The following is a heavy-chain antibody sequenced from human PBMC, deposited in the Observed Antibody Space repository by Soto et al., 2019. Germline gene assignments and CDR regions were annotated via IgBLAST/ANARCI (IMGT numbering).Heavy chain of an antibody. D-gene: IGHD3-10*01. Sequence: QVQLVQSGAEVKKPGASVKVSCKASGYTFTSYDINWVRQATGQGLEWMGWMNPNSGNTGYAQKFQGRVTITRNTAXXTAYMELGSLRSEDTAVYYCASLGCGSGRDDAFDIWGQGTMVTVSS. CDR1: GYTFTSYD. CDR2: MNPNSGNT. J-gene: IGHJ3*02. V-gene: IGHV1-8*01. CDR3: ASLGCGSGRDDAFDI.